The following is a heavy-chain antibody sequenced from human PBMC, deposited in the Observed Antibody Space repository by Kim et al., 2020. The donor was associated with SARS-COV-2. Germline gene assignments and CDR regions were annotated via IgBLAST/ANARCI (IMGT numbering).Heavy chain of an antibody. V-gene: IGHV3-11*03. CDR3: ATGLPFDF. J-gene: IGHJ4*02. Sequence: GGSLRLSCVASGFTFSDNYMSWIRQAPGKGLEWISYITSDGSYTTYADSVKGRFIISRDNAKNSLYLQMDSLRGEDSAFYYCATGLPFDFRGQGTQVTVSS. CDR2: ITSDGSYT. CDR1: GFTFSDNY. D-gene: IGHD2-8*02.